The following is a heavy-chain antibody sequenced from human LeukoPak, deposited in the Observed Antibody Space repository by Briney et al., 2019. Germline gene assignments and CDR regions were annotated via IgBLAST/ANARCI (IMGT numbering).Heavy chain of an antibody. V-gene: IGHV1-69*05. CDR3: ARGPVYYDSSSYYPLSR. Sequence: ASVKVSCKASGGTFSAYATSWVRQAPGRGLEWRGGIIPMYETTKYAQNFQGRVTITTDEATNTAYMELTSLRSDDTAVYYCARGPVYYDSSSYYPLSRWGQGTLITVSP. D-gene: IGHD3-22*01. CDR1: GGTFSAYA. CDR2: IIPMYETT. J-gene: IGHJ4*02.